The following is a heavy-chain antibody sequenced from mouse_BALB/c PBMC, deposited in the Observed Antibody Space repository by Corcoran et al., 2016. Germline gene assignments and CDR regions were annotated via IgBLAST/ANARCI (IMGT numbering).Heavy chain of an antibody. V-gene: IGHV14-1*02. Sequence: EVQLQQSGAELVRPGALVKLSCKASGFNIKDYYMHWVKQRPEQGPEWIGWIDPENGNTIYDPKFQGKASITADTSSNTAYLQLSSLTSEDTGVYYCATYYYGSSFAYWGQGTLVTVSA. CDR1: GFNIKDYY. D-gene: IGHD1-1*01. J-gene: IGHJ3*01. CDR2: IDPENGNT. CDR3: ATYYYGSSFAY.